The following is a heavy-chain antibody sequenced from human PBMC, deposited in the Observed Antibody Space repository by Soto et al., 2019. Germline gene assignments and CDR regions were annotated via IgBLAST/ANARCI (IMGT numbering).Heavy chain of an antibody. CDR3: ARQVVAYCSGGRCYSPNRHWFDP. J-gene: IGHJ5*02. CDR1: GASISRYY. Sequence: PSETLSLTCTVSGASISRYYWSWIRQSPGKGLEWIGYLYNTGSTIYNPSLKSRVTISVDTSKNQFSLKMNSVTAADTAVYYCARQVVAYCSGGRCYSPNRHWFDPWGQGTLVTVS. D-gene: IGHD2-15*01. V-gene: IGHV4-59*01. CDR2: LYNTGST.